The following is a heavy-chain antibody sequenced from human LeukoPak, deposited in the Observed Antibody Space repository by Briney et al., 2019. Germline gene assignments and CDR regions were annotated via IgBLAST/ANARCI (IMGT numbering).Heavy chain of an antibody. J-gene: IGHJ2*01. CDR3: ASRDYDILTVKAPWYFDL. Sequence: GGSLRLSCAASGFTFSSYEMNWVRQAPGKGLEWISYISSSGSTIYYADSVEGRFTISRDNAKNSLYLQMNSLRAEDTAVYYCASRDYDILTVKAPWYFDLWGRGTLVTVSS. CDR1: GFTFSSYE. D-gene: IGHD3-9*01. CDR2: ISSSGSTI. V-gene: IGHV3-48*03.